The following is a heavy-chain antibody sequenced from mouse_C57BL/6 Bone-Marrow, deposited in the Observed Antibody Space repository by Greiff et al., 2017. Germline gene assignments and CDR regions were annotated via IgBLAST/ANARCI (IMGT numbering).Heavy chain of an antibody. CDR2: ISDGGSYT. CDR1: GFTFSSYA. D-gene: IGHD1-1*01. CDR3: ARKNGRYYYAMDY. V-gene: IGHV5-4*01. Sequence: EVQRVESGGGLVKPGGSLKLSCAASGFTFSSYAMSWVRQTPEKRLEWVATISDGGSYTYYSDNVKGRFTISRDDAKNNLYLQMSHLKSEDTAMYYCARKNGRYYYAMDYWGQGTSVTVSS. J-gene: IGHJ4*01.